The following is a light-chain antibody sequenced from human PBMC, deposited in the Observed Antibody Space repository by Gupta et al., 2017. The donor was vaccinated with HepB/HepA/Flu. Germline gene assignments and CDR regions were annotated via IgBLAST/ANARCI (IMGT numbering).Light chain of an antibody. V-gene: IGLV3-1*01. CDR2: QDS. CDR1: KLGDKY. Sequence: SYELTQPPSVSVSPGQTASITCSGDKLGDKYACWYQQKPGQSPVLVFYQDSKRPAGIPGRFSGSNAGNTATLTISGTQAMDEADYYCQEWDSSTAVVFGGGTKLTVL. J-gene: IGLJ2*01. CDR3: QEWDSSTAVV.